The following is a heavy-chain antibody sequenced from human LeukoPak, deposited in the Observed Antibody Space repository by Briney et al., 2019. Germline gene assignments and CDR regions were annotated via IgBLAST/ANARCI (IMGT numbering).Heavy chain of an antibody. Sequence: ASVKVSCKASGYTFTGYYMHWVRQAPGQGLEWMGWFNPDSGGTHYAQKFQGRVTMTRDTSISTAYMELNRLRSDDTAVYYCARQYYDSSGYFDYWGQGTLVTVSS. CDR3: ARQYYDSSGYFDY. D-gene: IGHD3-22*01. CDR1: GYTFTGYY. V-gene: IGHV1-2*02. J-gene: IGHJ4*02. CDR2: FNPDSGGT.